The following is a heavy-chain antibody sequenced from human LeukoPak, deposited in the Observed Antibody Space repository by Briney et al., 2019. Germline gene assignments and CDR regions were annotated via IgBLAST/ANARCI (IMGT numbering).Heavy chain of an antibody. Sequence: PGGSLRLSCAASGFTFSSYAMSWVRQAPGKGLEWVSYISSSSSTIYYADSVKGRFTISRDNAKNSLYLQMNSLRAEDTAVYYCARALKRAAAGNAEYFQHWGQGTLVTVSS. CDR1: GFTFSSYA. CDR2: ISSSSSTI. V-gene: IGHV3-48*01. D-gene: IGHD6-13*01. CDR3: ARALKRAAAGNAEYFQH. J-gene: IGHJ1*01.